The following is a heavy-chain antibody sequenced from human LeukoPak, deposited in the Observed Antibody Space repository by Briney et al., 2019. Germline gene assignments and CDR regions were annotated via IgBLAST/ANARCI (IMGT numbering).Heavy chain of an antibody. CDR3: AFSEIDY. CDR2: ISSRSSYI. CDR1: GFTFSSYS. V-gene: IGHV3-21*01. J-gene: IGHJ4*02. Sequence: GGSLRLSCAASGFTFSSYSMNWVRQAPGKRLEWVSSISSRSSYIYYADSVKGRFTISRDNAKNSLYLQMNSLRAEDTAVYYCAFSEIDYWGQGTLVTVSS.